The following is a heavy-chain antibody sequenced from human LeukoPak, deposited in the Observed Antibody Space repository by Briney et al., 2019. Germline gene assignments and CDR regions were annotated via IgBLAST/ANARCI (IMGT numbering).Heavy chain of an antibody. CDR2: IYTSGST. Sequence: KPSQTLSLTCTVSGGSISSSSYYWSWIRQPAGKGLEWIGRIYTSGSTYYNPSLKSRVTISVDTSKNQFSLKLSSVTAADTAVYYCARGTTGYPNYYYYYMDVWGKGTTVTISS. J-gene: IGHJ6*03. D-gene: IGHD3-9*01. V-gene: IGHV4-61*02. CDR1: GGSISSSSYY. CDR3: ARGTTGYPNYYYYYMDV.